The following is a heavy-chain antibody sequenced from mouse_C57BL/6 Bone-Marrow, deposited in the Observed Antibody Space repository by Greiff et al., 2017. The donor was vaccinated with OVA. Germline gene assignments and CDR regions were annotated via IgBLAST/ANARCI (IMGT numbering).Heavy chain of an antibody. CDR1: GFTIKISY. CDR3: ARARLRRDFDY. Sequence: EVQLQQSVAELVRPGASVKLSCTASGFTIKISYMHWVKQRPETGLEWIGRIDPANGNPNYAPTFQGKAPITADTSSNTAYQQLSSLTSEDTAIYYCARARLRRDFDYWGQGTTLTVSS. J-gene: IGHJ2*01. V-gene: IGHV14-3*01. CDR2: IDPANGNP.